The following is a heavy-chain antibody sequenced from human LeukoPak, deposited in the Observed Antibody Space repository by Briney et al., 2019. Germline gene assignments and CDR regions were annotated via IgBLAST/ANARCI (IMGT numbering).Heavy chain of an antibody. V-gene: IGHV3-74*01. CDR1: GFTVSSNY. Sequence: GGSLRLSCAASGFTVSSNYMSWVRQAPGEGLVWVSRIRSDGSDTRYAESVKGRFTISRDNAKNTLYLQMNSLRAEDTAVYYCARDWFHAIDYWGQGTLVTVSS. CDR3: ARDWFHAIDY. J-gene: IGHJ4*02. CDR2: IRSDGSDT. D-gene: IGHD2/OR15-2a*01.